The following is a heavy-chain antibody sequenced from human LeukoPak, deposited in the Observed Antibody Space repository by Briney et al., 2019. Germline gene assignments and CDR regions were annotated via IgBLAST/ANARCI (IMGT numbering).Heavy chain of an antibody. Sequence: SETLSLTCTVSGGSISSSSYYWGWIRQPPGKGLEWIGGIYYSGSTYYNPSLKSRVTISVDTSKNQFSLKLSSVTAADTAVYYCARRALLGALAWGQGTLVTVSS. CDR3: ARRALLGALA. CDR2: IYYSGST. J-gene: IGHJ5*02. V-gene: IGHV4-39*01. CDR1: GGSISSSSYY. D-gene: IGHD2-15*01.